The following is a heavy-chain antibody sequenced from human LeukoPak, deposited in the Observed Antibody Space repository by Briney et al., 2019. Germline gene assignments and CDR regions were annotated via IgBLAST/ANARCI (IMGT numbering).Heavy chain of an antibody. Sequence: SETLSLTCTVSDGSISSGSYYWAWIRQPPGKGLEWIGYIYYSGSTNYNPSLKSRVTISVDTSKNQFSLKLSSVTAADTAVYYCARHGASPAFPTGVHYDFWSGYYSEWGQGTLVTVSS. V-gene: IGHV4-61*05. CDR2: IYYSGST. CDR3: ARHGASPAFPTGVHYDFWSGYYSE. CDR1: DGSISSGSYY. J-gene: IGHJ4*02. D-gene: IGHD3-3*01.